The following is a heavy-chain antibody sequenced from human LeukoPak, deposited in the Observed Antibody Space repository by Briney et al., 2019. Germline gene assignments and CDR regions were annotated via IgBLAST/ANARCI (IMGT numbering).Heavy chain of an antibody. CDR1: GYSFTSYW. CDR3: ARLFYGDYVGGIYFDY. V-gene: IGHV5-51*01. CDR2: IYPGDSDT. J-gene: IGHJ4*02. Sequence: GESLKISCKGSGYSFTSYWIGWVRQMPGKGLEWMGIIYPGDSDTGYSPSFQGQVTISADKSISTAYLQWSSLKASDTAMYYCARLFYGDYVGGIYFDYWGQGTLVTVSS. D-gene: IGHD4-17*01.